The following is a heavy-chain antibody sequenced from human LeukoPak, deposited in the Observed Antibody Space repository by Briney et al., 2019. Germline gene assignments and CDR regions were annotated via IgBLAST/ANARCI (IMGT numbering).Heavy chain of an antibody. CDR1: GFTFSDYY. V-gene: IGHV3-11*06. J-gene: IGHJ4*02. D-gene: IGHD3-10*01. CDR2: ISSSTSYK. CDR3: ARRGGSTATGYYFDY. Sequence: GGSLRLSCAASGFTFSDYYLSWIRQAPGKGLEWVSYISSSTSYKNYADSVKGRLTISRDNAKNSLFLHMNSLRAEDTAMYYCARRGGSTATGYYFDYWGQGTLVTVSS.